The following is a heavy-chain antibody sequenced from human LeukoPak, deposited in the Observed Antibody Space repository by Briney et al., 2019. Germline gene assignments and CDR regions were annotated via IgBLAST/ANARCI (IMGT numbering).Heavy chain of an antibody. V-gene: IGHV4-61*02. Sequence: SQTLSLTCTVSGDSISSGNYFWAWIRHSAGKGLEWLGRIHSDGLTNYNPSLRSRVTISVDTSNNQFSLKVKSVTAADTATYYCARDRQLGWFGPWGQGILVTVSS. CDR2: IHSDGLT. D-gene: IGHD3-16*01. CDR1: GDSISSGNYF. CDR3: ARDRQLGWFGP. J-gene: IGHJ5*02.